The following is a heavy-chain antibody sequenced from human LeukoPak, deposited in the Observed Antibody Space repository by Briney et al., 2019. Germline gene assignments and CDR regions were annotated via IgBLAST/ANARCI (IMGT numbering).Heavy chain of an antibody. V-gene: IGHV3-30*18. Sequence: GGSLRLSCAASGFTFDDYAMHWVRQAPGKGLEWVAVILYDGGNKYYADSVKGRLTISRDNSKNTLSLQVNSLRSEDTAVYFCAKGDYGGNSHTFDIWGQGTMVTVSS. J-gene: IGHJ3*02. D-gene: IGHD4-23*01. CDR2: ILYDGGNK. CDR1: GFTFDDYA. CDR3: AKGDYGGNSHTFDI.